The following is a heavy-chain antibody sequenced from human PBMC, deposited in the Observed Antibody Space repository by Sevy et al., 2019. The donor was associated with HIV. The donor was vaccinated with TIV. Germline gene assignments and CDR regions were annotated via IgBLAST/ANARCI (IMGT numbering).Heavy chain of an antibody. D-gene: IGHD6-6*01. J-gene: IGHJ6*02. V-gene: IGHV3-33*01. CDR3: ARGADSSSSWYYYYYGMDV. CDR2: IWYDGSNK. Sequence: GESLKISCAASGFTFSSYGMHWVRQAPGKGLEWVAVIWYDGSNKYYADSVKGRFTISRDNSKNTLYLQMNSLRAEDTAVYYCARGADSSSSWYYYYYGMDVWGQGTTVTVSS. CDR1: GFTFSSYG.